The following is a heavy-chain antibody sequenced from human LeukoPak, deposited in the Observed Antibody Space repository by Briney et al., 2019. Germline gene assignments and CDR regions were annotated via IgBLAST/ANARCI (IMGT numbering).Heavy chain of an antibody. J-gene: IGHJ4*02. V-gene: IGHV1-24*01. D-gene: IGHD3-3*01. CDR1: GNSLSELS. CDR2: VDPEEAKM. CDR3: TTRSGDFWSGFVN. Sequence: ASVKVSCKVSGNSLSELSIQWVRQAPGKGLECMGGVDPEEAKMVYAQNFQGRVTMTEDTSTQTAYMELSGLTSDDKAVYYCTTRSGDFWSGFVNWGQGTLVTVSS.